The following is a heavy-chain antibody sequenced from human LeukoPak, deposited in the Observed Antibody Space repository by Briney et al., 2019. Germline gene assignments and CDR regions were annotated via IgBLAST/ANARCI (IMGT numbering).Heavy chain of an antibody. CDR1: GGSVSSGNFY. J-gene: IGHJ3*02. CDR3: ARDRGGDSFDI. V-gene: IGHV4-61*02. D-gene: IGHD2-21*01. Sequence: PSETLSLTCTVSGGSVSSGNFYWTWIRQPAGNQLEWIGRIHTSGNTNHNPSLWSRVTISTDTSKSQFSLTLNFVTAADTAVYYCARDRGGDSFDIWGQGTMVTVSS. CDR2: IHTSGNT.